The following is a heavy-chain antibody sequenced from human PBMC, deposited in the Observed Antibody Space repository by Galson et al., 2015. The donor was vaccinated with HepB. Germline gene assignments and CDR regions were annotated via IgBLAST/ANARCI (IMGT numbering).Heavy chain of an antibody. V-gene: IGHV3-33*01. CDR2: IWYDGSNK. J-gene: IGHJ4*02. CDR3: ARGSPYYDSSGYYFAY. D-gene: IGHD3-22*01. Sequence: SLRLSCAAPGFTFSSYGMHWVRQAPGKGLEWVAVIWYDGSNKYYADSVKGRFTTSRDNSKNTLYLQMNSLRAEDTAVYYCARGSPYYDSSGYYFAYWGQGTLVTVSS. CDR1: GFTFSSYG.